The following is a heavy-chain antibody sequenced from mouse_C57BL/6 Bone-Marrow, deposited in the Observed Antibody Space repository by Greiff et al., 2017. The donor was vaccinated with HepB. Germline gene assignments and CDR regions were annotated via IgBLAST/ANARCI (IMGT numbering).Heavy chain of an antibody. CDR3: ARDQGTMVTTYFDY. Sequence: EVQLQESGPGLVKPSQSLSLTCSVTGYSITSGYYWNWIRQFPGNKLEWMGYISYDGSNNYNPSLKNRISITRDTSKNQFFLKLNSVTTEDTATYYCARDQGTMVTTYFDYWGQGTTLTVSS. V-gene: IGHV3-6*01. D-gene: IGHD2-2*01. J-gene: IGHJ2*01. CDR1: GYSITSGYY. CDR2: ISYDGSN.